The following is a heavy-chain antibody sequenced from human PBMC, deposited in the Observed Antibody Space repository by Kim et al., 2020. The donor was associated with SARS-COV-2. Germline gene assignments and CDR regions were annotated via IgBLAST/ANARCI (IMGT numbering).Heavy chain of an antibody. CDR2: ISSSGGTI. J-gene: IGHJ4*02. Sequence: GGSLRLSCAASGFTFSDYYMSWIRQAPGKGLEWVSYISSSGGTIYYADSVKGRFTISRDNAKNSLYLQMNSLRAEDTAVYYCARDQGYSSDWIDYWGQGTLVTVSS. CDR1: GFTFSDYY. V-gene: IGHV3-11*01. D-gene: IGHD6-19*01. CDR3: ARDQGYSSDWIDY.